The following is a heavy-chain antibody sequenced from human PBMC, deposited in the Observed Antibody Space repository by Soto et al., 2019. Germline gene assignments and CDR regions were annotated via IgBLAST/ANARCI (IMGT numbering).Heavy chain of an antibody. CDR1: GGSISSGGYY. CDR3: ARVRGNPLLGWFDP. J-gene: IGHJ5*02. Sequence: QVQLQESGPGLVKPSQTLSLTCTVSGGSISSGGYYWSWIRQHPGKGLEWIGYIYHSGTTYYNPSLKSRVTISVDTSNNQFSLTLTSVTAADTAVYYCARVRGNPLLGWFDPWGQGTLVTVSS. V-gene: IGHV4-31*03. CDR2: IYHSGTT. D-gene: IGHD2-2*01.